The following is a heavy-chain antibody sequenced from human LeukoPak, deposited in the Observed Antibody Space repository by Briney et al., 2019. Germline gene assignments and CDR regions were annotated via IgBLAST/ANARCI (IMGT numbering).Heavy chain of an antibody. Sequence: GGSLRLSCAASGFIFSSYSMNWVRQAPGKGLEWVSSISSSSSTMYYADSVKGRFTISRDNAKNSLYLQMNSLRAEDTAVYYCARDGWFGELSPHYFDCWGQGTLVTVSS. CDR3: ARDGWFGELSPHYFDC. V-gene: IGHV3-48*01. J-gene: IGHJ4*02. CDR2: ISSSSSTM. CDR1: GFIFSSYS. D-gene: IGHD3-10*01.